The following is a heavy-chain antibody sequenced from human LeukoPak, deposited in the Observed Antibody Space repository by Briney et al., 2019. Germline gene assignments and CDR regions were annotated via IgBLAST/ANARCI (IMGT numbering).Heavy chain of an antibody. CDR1: GYTFTSYY. D-gene: IGHD1-1*01. Sequence: GASVKVSCKASGYTFTSYYMHRVRQAPGQGLEWMGRMNPNSGATNYAQKFQGRVTMTRDTSSSTAYMELSRLTSDDTAVYYCARDPTNWIDYWGQGTLVTVSS. J-gene: IGHJ4*02. V-gene: IGHV1-2*06. CDR3: ARDPTNWIDY. CDR2: MNPNSGAT.